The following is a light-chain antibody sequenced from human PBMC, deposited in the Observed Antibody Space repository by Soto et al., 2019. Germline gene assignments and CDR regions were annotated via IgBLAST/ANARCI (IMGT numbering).Light chain of an antibody. CDR2: DAY. V-gene: IGKV3-11*01. J-gene: IGKJ4*01. CDR1: QSFRGL. Sequence: EVVLTQSPVTLSLSPGERATLSCRASQSFRGLLAWYQQKPGQASRLLIYDAYNRATGIPPSFSGSGYGTEFTLTFSRLEPEDFAVYYCEYYGTSITFGGGTKVDIK. CDR3: EYYGTSIT.